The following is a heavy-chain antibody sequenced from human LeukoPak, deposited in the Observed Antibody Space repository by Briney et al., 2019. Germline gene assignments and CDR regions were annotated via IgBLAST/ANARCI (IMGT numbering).Heavy chain of an antibody. Sequence: GASVKVSCKASGYTFTSYGISWVRQAPGQGLEWMGWISAYNGNTNYAQKLQGRVTMTTDTSTSTAYMELSSLRSEDTAVYYCARTQYYDILTGSPTFDYWGQGTLVTVSS. CDR3: ARTQYYDILTGSPTFDY. D-gene: IGHD3-9*01. CDR2: ISAYNGNT. J-gene: IGHJ4*02. CDR1: GYTFTSYG. V-gene: IGHV1-18*01.